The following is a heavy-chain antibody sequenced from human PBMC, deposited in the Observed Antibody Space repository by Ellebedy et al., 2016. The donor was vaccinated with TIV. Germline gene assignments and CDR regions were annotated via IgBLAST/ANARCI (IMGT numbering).Heavy chain of an antibody. CDR3: ARQGCGSTSCHTIDC. V-gene: IGHV5-51*01. CDR1: GYSFTTYW. Sequence: GESLKISXKASGYSFTTYWIGWVRHMPGKGLEWMGIIYPGDADTRYSPSFQGQVTISADKSISAAYLQWSSLKASDSAMYYCARQGCGSTSCHTIDCWGQGTLVTVSS. D-gene: IGHD2-2*02. CDR2: IYPGDADT. J-gene: IGHJ4*02.